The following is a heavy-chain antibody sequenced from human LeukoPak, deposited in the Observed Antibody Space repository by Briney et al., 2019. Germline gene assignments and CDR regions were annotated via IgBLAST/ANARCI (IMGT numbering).Heavy chain of an antibody. V-gene: IGHV4-59*08. CDR2: IYYSGSS. Sequence: PSETLSLTCTVSGXSISSYYWSWLRQPPGKGLEWIGYIYYSGSSNYNPSLKSRVSISVDTSKNQFSLKLSSVTAADTAVYYCARRERSNWFDPWGQGTLVTVSS. CDR1: GXSISSYY. J-gene: IGHJ5*02. D-gene: IGHD1-1*01. CDR3: ARRERSNWFDP.